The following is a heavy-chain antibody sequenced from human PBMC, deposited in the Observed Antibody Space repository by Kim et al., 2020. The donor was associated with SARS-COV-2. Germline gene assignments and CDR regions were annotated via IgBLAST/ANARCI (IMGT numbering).Heavy chain of an antibody. CDR2: IYYSGST. V-gene: IGHV4-59*13. CDR1: GGSISTYY. D-gene: IGHD6-19*01. Sequence: SETLSLTCTVSGGSISTYYWSWIRQPPGKGLEWIGYIYYSGSTNYTPSLKSRVNMSVDTSKKQFSLKLSSVTAADTAVYYCARTYSSAWGAYYYGMDVWGQGTTVTVSS. CDR3: ARTYSSAWGAYYYGMDV. J-gene: IGHJ6*02.